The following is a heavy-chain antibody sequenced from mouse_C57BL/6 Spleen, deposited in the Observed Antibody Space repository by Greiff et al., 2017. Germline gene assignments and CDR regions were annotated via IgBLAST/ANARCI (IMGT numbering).Heavy chain of an antibody. CDR1: GYTFTSYW. Sequence: QVHVKQPGAELVRPGSSVKLSCKASGYTFTSYWMHWVKQRPIQGLEWIGNIDPSDSETHYNQKFKDKATLTVDKSSSTAYMPLSSLTSEDSAVYYCARSGYGSSLYAMDYWGQGTSVTVSS. V-gene: IGHV1-52*01. CDR2: IDPSDSET. J-gene: IGHJ4*01. CDR3: ARSGYGSSLYAMDY. D-gene: IGHD1-1*01.